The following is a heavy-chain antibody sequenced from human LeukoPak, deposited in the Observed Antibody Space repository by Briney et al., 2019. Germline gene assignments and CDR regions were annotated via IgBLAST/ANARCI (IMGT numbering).Heavy chain of an antibody. V-gene: IGHV3-21*01. CDR1: GFTFSSYS. CDR2: IRSSSSYI. J-gene: IGHJ4*02. CDR3: ARDPQGYSSSWFDY. D-gene: IGHD6-13*01. Sequence: GGSLRLSCAASGFTFSSYSMNWVRQAPGKGLEWVSSIRSSSSYIYYADSLKGRFTISRDNAKNSLYLQMNSLRAEDTAVYYCARDPQGYSSSWFDYWGQGTLVTVSS.